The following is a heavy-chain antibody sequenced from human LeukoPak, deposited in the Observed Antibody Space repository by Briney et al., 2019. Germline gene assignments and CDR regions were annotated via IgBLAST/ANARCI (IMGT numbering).Heavy chain of an antibody. J-gene: IGHJ5*02. V-gene: IGHV3-23*01. CDR3: AKGSALAAITSWERFDP. CDR2: ISGSGGST. Sequence: GGSLRLFCAASGFTFSSYAMSWVRQAPGKGREWFSAISGSGGSTYYADSVKGRFTISRDNSKNTLYLQMNSLRAEDTAVYYCAKGSALAAITSWERFDPWGQGTLVTVSS. CDR1: GFTFSSYA. D-gene: IGHD2-15*01.